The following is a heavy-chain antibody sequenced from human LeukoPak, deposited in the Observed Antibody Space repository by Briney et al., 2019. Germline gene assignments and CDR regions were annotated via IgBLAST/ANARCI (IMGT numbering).Heavy chain of an antibody. V-gene: IGHV4-31*03. Sequence: SQTLSLTCTVSGGSISSGGYYWSWIRQHPGKGLEWIGYIYYSGSTYYNPSLKSRVTISVDTPKNQFSLKLSSVTAADTAVYYCARYYDYVWGSYRHNWFDPWGQGTLVTVSS. CDR3: ARYYDYVWGSYRHNWFDP. CDR1: GGSISSGGYY. CDR2: IYYSGST. D-gene: IGHD3-16*02. J-gene: IGHJ5*02.